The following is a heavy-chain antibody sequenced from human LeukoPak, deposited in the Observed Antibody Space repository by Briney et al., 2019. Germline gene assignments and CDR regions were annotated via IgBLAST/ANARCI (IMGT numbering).Heavy chain of an antibody. CDR2: VSGGST. J-gene: IGHJ4*02. CDR1: GFTFSSYV. Sequence: GGSLRLSCAASGFTFSSYVMTWVRQAPGKGLEWVSVVSGGSTFYADSVKGRFTISRDNSKNTLYLQMNSLRAEDTAVYYCAKRAVAEHYFDYWGQGTLVTVSS. V-gene: IGHV3-23*01. CDR3: AKRAVAEHYFDY. D-gene: IGHD6-19*01.